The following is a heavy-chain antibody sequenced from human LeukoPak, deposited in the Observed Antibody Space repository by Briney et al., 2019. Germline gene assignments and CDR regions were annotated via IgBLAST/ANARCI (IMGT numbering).Heavy chain of an antibody. D-gene: IGHD3-22*01. CDR2: FQYIGST. J-gene: IGHJ4*02. Sequence: SETLSLTCTVSGDSISTSSYFWGWIRQPPGKGLEWIGTFQYIGSTYYNPPLKSRVIISVDTSSNQFSLKLSSVTAADTAVYYCVRHDYYDSGGFDYWGQGTLVTVSS. CDR1: GDSISTSSYF. V-gene: IGHV4-39*01. CDR3: VRHDYYDSGGFDY.